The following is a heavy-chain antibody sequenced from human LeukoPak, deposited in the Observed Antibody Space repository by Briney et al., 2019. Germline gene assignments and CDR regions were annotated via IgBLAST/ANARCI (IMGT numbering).Heavy chain of an antibody. D-gene: IGHD1-26*01. CDR2: IYYNGNT. V-gene: IGHV4-59*01. CDR3: ARGRSNYYGMDV. J-gene: IGHJ6*02. Sequence: SETLSLACSVSDGSINSYYWNWIRRPPGKGLEWIGYIYYNGNTNYSPSLKSRVTMSVDTSKNLFSLKVSSVTAADTAVYYCARGRSNYYGMDVWGQGTTVTVSS. CDR1: DGSINSYY.